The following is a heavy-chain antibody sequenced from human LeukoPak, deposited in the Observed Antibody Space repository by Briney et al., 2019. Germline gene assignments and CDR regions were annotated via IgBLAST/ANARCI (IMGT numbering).Heavy chain of an antibody. CDR3: AKGAPCYYDSSGYPPDAFDI. Sequence: GGSLRLSCAASGFTFSSYAMSWVRQAPGKGLEWVSAISGSGGSTYYADSVKGRFTISRDNSKNTLYLQMNSLRAEDTAVYYCAKGAPCYYDSSGYPPDAFDIWGQGTMVTVSS. J-gene: IGHJ3*02. V-gene: IGHV3-23*01. CDR2: ISGSGGST. CDR1: GFTFSSYA. D-gene: IGHD3-22*01.